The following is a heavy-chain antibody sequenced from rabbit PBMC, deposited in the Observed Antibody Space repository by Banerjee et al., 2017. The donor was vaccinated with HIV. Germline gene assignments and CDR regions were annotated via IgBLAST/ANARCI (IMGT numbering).Heavy chain of an antibody. CDR3: ARGSSGYYRYYFDL. J-gene: IGHJ4*01. V-gene: IGHV1S45*01. D-gene: IGHD1-1*01. Sequence: EESGGDLVQPEGSLTLTCKASGIDFSSYYWICWVRQAPGKGLEWIGCINTSSGNTVYASWAKGRFTISKTSSTTVTLQMTSLTAADTATYFCARGSSGYYRYYFDLWGQGTLVTVS. CDR2: INTSSGNT. CDR1: GIDFSSYYW.